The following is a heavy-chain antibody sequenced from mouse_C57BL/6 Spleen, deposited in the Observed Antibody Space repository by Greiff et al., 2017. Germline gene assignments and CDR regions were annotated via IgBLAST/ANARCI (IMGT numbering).Heavy chain of an antibody. J-gene: IGHJ2*01. D-gene: IGHD1-1*01. CDR1: GYTFTDYE. CDR3: KRGSFTTVVAFDY. V-gene: IGHV1-15*01. Sequence: QVQLQQSGAELVRPGASVTLSCKASGYTFTDYEMHWVKQTPVHGLEWIGAIDPETGGTAYNQKFKGKAILTADKSSSTAYMELRSLTSEDSAVYYCKRGSFTTVVAFDYWGQGTTLTVSS. CDR2: IDPETGGT.